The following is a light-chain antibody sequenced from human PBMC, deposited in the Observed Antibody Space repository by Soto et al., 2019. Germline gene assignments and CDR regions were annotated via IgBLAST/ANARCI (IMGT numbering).Light chain of an antibody. CDR3: QQYGSSPLT. CDR1: QRVSSNY. CDR2: GAS. J-gene: IGKJ4*01. V-gene: IGKV3-20*01. Sequence: EIVLTQSPGTLSLSPGERATLSCRASQRVSSNYLAWYQQKPGQAPRLLIYGASSRATGIPDRFSGSGSGTDFTLTISRLEPEDFAVYYCQQYGSSPLTFGGGTKVDI.